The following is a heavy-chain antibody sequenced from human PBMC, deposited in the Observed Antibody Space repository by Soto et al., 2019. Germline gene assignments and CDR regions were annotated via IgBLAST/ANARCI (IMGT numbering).Heavy chain of an antibody. D-gene: IGHD3-22*01. CDR3: VKGEYYYDSSGYYPFDY. CDR1: GFTFSSYA. Sequence: PGGSLRLSCSASGFTFSSYAMHWVRQAPGKGLEYVSSISTNGGSTHYADSMKGRFTISRGNSKNTQYLQMSSLRADDAAVYYCVKGEYYYDSSGYYPFDYWGQGTLVTVSS. J-gene: IGHJ4*02. CDR2: ISTNGGST. V-gene: IGHV3-64D*06.